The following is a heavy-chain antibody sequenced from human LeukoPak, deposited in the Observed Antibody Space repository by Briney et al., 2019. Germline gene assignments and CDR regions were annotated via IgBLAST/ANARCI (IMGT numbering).Heavy chain of an antibody. CDR3: ARQWGWFTSGWWLDTLDV. V-gene: IGHV3-7*01. D-gene: IGHD6-19*01. CDR2: IKEDGSVK. CDR1: GFTFNIYG. Sequence: GGSLRLSCAASGFTFNIYGMNWVRQAPGKGLEWVANIKEDGSVKNYADSVKGRFTISRDNAKNSLYLEINCLRAEDTAVYYCARQWGWFTSGWWLDTLDVWGQGSTVIVSS. J-gene: IGHJ3*01.